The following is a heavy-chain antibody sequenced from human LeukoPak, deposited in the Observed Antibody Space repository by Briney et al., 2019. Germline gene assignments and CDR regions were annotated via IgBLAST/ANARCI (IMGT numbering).Heavy chain of an antibody. V-gene: IGHV3-23*01. CDR3: AKGSGSYYSYSRFDY. CDR1: GFTFSSYA. CDR2: ISGSGGST. Sequence: GGSLRLSCAASGFTFSSYAMSWVRQAPGKGLEWVSAISGSGGSTYYADSVKGRSTISRDNSKNTLYLQMNSLRAEDTAVYYCAKGSGSYYSYSRFDYWGQGTLVTVSS. D-gene: IGHD1-26*01. J-gene: IGHJ4*02.